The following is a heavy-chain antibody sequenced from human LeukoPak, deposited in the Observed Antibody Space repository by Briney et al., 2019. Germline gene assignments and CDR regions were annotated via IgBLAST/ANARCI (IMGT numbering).Heavy chain of an antibody. J-gene: IGHJ4*02. D-gene: IGHD1-26*01. CDR3: ARERVGADFDY. V-gene: IGHV3-13*01. Sequence: GGSLRLSCAASGFTFSSYDMHWVRQATGKGLEWVSAIGTAGDTYYPGSVKGRFPISRENAKNSLYLQMNSLRAGDTAVYYCARERVGADFDYWGQGTLVTVSS. CDR2: IGTAGDT. CDR1: GFTFSSYD.